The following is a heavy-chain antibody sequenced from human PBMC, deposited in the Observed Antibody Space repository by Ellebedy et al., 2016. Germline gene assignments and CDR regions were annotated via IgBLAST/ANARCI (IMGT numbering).Heavy chain of an antibody. CDR1: GGSINSYY. V-gene: IGHV4-59*01. J-gene: IGHJ3*01. Sequence: SETLSLTCTVSGGSINSYYWSWIRQPPGKGLEWIGHIYYSGSTNYNPSLKSRVTMSVDTSKNQLSLRLTSVTAADTAFYYCARRSRTDYCTPTACPGAFDVWGRGTMVTVSS. CDR3: ARRSRTDYCTPTACPGAFDV. D-gene: IGHD2-8*01. CDR2: IYYSGST.